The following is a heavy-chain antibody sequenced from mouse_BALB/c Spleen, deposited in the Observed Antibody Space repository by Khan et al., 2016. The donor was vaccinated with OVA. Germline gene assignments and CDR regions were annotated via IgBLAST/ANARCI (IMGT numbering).Heavy chain of an antibody. CDR1: GYSITSGYN. CDR3: AGGFPTY. V-gene: IGHV3-1*02. J-gene: IGHJ3*01. Sequence: EVQLQESGPDLVKPSQSLSLTCTVTGYSITSGYNWHWIRQFPGNKLEWMGYIHYSGRTHSKPSPKSRISITRATSKNQFFLQLNSVTSEDTATYDCAGGFPTYWGQGTLVTVSA. CDR2: IHYSGRT.